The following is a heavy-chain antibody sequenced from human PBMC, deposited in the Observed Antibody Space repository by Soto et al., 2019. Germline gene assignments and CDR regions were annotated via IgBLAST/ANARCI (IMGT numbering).Heavy chain of an antibody. J-gene: IGHJ4*02. Sequence: ASVKVSCKASGGTFSSYTISWVRQAPGQGLEWMGRIIPILGIANYAQKFQGRVTITADKSTSTAYMELSSLRSEDTAVYYCARVRDCSSTSCSGALDYWGQGTLVTVSS. CDR2: IIPILGIA. CDR3: ARVRDCSSTSCSGALDY. V-gene: IGHV1-69*02. CDR1: GGTFSSYT. D-gene: IGHD2-2*01.